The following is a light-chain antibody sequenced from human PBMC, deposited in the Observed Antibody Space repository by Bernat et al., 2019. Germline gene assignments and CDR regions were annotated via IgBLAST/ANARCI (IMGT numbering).Light chain of an antibody. J-gene: IGLJ1*01. CDR3: SSYTRTSTFV. V-gene: IGLV2-18*02. Sequence: QSALTQPPSVSGSPGQSVTISCTGTRSDVGSHNRVSWYQRSPGTAPKLIIYEVTNRPAGVPDRFSGSKSGNTASLTISGLQADDEADYYCSSYTRTSTFVFGTGTKVTVL. CDR2: EVT. CDR1: RSDVGSHNR.